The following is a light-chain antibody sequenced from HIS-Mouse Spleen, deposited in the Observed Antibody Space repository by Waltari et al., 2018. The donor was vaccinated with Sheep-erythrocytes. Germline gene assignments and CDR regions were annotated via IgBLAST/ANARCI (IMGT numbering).Light chain of an antibody. J-gene: IGLJ1*01. V-gene: IGLV2-11*01. Sequence: QSALTQPRSVSGSPGQSVTISCTGTSSYGGGYKYVSCYHQHPGKAPQLMIYDVSKRPSGVPDRFSGSKSGNTASLTISGLQAEDEADYYCCSYAGSYTYVFGTGTKVTVL. CDR1: SSYGGGYKY. CDR3: CSYAGSYTYV. CDR2: DVS.